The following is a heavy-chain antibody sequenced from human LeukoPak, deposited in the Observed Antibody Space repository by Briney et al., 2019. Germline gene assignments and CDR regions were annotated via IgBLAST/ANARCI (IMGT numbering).Heavy chain of an antibody. V-gene: IGHV3-53*01. Sequence: QPGGSLRLSCAASGFTVSSSYMSWVRQAPGKGLEWVSIISSAGTTYYADSVKGRFTISRDNSKNTLYLQMNSLRAEDTAVYYCAKDGDCSSTSCYGQEGWFDPWGQGTLVTVSS. CDR2: ISSAGTT. J-gene: IGHJ5*02. CDR3: AKDGDCSSTSCYGQEGWFDP. CDR1: GFTVSSSY. D-gene: IGHD2-2*01.